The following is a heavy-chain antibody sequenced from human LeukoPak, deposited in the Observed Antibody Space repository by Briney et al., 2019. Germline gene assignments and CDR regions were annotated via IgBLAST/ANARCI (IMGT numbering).Heavy chain of an antibody. J-gene: IGHJ4*02. Sequence: PSETLSLTCTVSGGSISSYYWSWIRQPPGKGLEWIGYIYYSGSTNYNPSPKSRVTISVDTSKNQFSLKLSSVTAADTAVYYCARRGLRDGYNYGGFDYWGQGTLVTVSS. V-gene: IGHV4-59*08. CDR2: IYYSGST. CDR1: GGSISSYY. D-gene: IGHD5-24*01. CDR3: ARRGLRDGYNYGGFDY.